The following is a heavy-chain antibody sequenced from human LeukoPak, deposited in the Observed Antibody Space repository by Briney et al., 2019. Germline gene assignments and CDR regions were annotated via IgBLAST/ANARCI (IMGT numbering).Heavy chain of an antibody. CDR3: GRETIAATGTSVFFDY. CDR2: ISHSGST. CDR1: GGSISSSNW. V-gene: IGHV4-4*02. D-gene: IGHD6-13*01. Sequence: SETLSLTCDVSGGSISSSNWWSWVRQPPGKGLEWIGDISHSGSTNYNPSLKSRVTSSVDKSKNQFSLKLTSMTAADTAVYYCGRETIAATGTSVFFDYWGQGTLVTVSS. J-gene: IGHJ4*02.